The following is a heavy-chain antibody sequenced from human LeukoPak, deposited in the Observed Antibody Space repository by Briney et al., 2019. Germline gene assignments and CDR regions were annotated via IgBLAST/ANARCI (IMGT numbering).Heavy chain of an antibody. CDR3: ARVAQTTDYYYYYMDV. D-gene: IGHD1-1*01. CDR2: INHSGST. V-gene: IGHV4-34*01. J-gene: IGHJ6*03. Sequence: PSEALSLTCAVYGGSFSSFYWTWIRQPPGKGLEWIGEINHSGSTNYNPSLKSRVTISVDTSKNQFSLRLSSVTAADTAVYYCARVAQTTDYYYYYMDVWGKGTTVTVSS. CDR1: GGSFSSFY.